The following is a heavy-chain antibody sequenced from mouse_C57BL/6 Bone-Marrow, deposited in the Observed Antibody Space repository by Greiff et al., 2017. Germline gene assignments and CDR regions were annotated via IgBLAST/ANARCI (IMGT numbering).Heavy chain of an antibody. J-gene: IGHJ2*01. D-gene: IGHD1-2*01. CDR1: GYSITSGYY. Sequence: EVQLVESGPGLVKPSQSLSLTCSVTGYSITSGYYWNWIRQFPGNKLEWMGYISYDGSNNYNPSLKNRISITRDTSKNQFFLKLNSVTTEDTATYYCARDYTARDYFDYWGQGTTLTVSS. V-gene: IGHV3-6*01. CDR2: ISYDGSN. CDR3: ARDYTARDYFDY.